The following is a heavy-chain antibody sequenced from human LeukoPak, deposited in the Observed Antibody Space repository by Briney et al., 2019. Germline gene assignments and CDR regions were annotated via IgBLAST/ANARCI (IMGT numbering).Heavy chain of an antibody. J-gene: IGHJ6*03. CDR1: GYPFSGYY. CDR2: INPDSGGT. CDR3: ARGANWNDQVYYYYYYMDV. D-gene: IGHD1-1*01. V-gene: IGHV1-2*02. Sequence: ASVKVSCKPSGYPFSGYYMHWVGQAPGQGLEWMGWINPDSGGTNYAQKFQGRVTMTRDTSTSTAYMELRSLRSDDTAVYYCARGANWNDQVYYYYYYMDVWGKGTTVTVSS.